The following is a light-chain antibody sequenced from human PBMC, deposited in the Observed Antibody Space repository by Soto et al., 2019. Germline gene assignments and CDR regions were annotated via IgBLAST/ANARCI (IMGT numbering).Light chain of an antibody. V-gene: IGKV2-28*01. CDR3: MQALQTPIFT. Sequence: DIVMTQSPLSLPVTPGEPASISCRSSQSLLHSNGYNYLDWYLQKPGQSPQLLIYLGSNRASGVPDRFSGSRSGTDFTLKICRVEAEDVGVYYCMQALQTPIFTFGPGTKVDIK. CDR2: LGS. J-gene: IGKJ3*01. CDR1: QSLLHSNGYNY.